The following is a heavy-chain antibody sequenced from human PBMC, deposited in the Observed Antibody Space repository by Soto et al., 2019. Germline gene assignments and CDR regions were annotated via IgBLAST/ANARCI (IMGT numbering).Heavy chain of an antibody. V-gene: IGHV1-18*01. CDR1: GYTFTSYG. Sequence: QVQLVQSGAEVKKPGASVKVSCKASGYTFTSYGISWVRQAPGQGLEWMGWISAYNGNTNYAQKLQGRVTMTTDTSTSTADRELRSLRSDDTAVYYCARGPDYDILTGLFRLWGQGTLVTVSS. D-gene: IGHD3-9*01. CDR2: ISAYNGNT. J-gene: IGHJ4*02. CDR3: ARGPDYDILTGLFRL.